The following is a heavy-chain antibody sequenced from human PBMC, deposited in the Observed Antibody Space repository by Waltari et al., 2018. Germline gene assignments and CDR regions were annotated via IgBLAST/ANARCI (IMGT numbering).Heavy chain of an antibody. Sequence: QLHLQESGPGLVKPSETLSLTCSVPGGSITTSRHYLGWIRQPPGKGLEWTGTISYSGATYYNPSLRSRVTISLDTSKNQFSLKLNSVTAADTAVYYCATYVGASVGTAAFDVWGQGTMVTVSS. CDR3: ATYVGASVGTAAFDV. CDR2: ISYSGAT. D-gene: IGHD3-16*01. CDR1: GGSITTSRHY. V-gene: IGHV4-39*01. J-gene: IGHJ3*01.